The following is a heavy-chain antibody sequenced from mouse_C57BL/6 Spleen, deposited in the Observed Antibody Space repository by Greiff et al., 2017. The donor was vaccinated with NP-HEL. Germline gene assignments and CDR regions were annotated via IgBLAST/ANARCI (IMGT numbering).Heavy chain of an antibody. J-gene: IGHJ1*03. D-gene: IGHD2-2*01. CDR2: IDPSDSYT. CDR3: ARWLEGYFDV. CDR1: GYTFTSYW. V-gene: IGHV1-50*01. Sequence: QVHVKQPGAELVKPGASVKLSCKASGYTFTSYWMQWVKQRPGQGLEWIGEIDPSDSYTNYNQKFKGKATLTVDTSSSTAYMQLSSLTSEDSAVYYCARWLEGYFDVWGTGTTVTVSS.